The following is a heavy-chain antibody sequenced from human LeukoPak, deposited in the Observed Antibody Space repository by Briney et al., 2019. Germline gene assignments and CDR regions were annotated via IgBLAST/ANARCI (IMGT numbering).Heavy chain of an antibody. V-gene: IGHV1-18*01. CDR3: ARSGHCSSTSCYGLGRYYYYMDV. CDR2: ISPDNRNT. Sequence: GASVKVSCKASGYTFTSYGISWVRQAPRQWLERRSWISPDNRNTNYAQKLQGRFIMTTDTSTSTAYMELRSLRSDDTAVYYCARSGHCSSTSCYGLGRYYYYMDVWGKGTTVTVSS. CDR1: GYTFTSYG. J-gene: IGHJ6*03. D-gene: IGHD2-2*01.